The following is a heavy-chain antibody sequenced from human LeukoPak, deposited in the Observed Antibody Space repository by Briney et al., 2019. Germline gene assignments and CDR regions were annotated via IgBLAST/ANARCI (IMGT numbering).Heavy chain of an antibody. Sequence: SVKVSCKASGGTFSSYAISWVRQAPGQGLEWMGGIIPIFGTANYAQKFQGRVTITADKSTSTAYMELSSLRSEDTAVYYCARGLPRVRIAVAGTKVGWFDPWGQGTLVTVSS. D-gene: IGHD6-19*01. CDR1: GGTFSSYA. J-gene: IGHJ5*02. CDR3: ARGLPRVRIAVAGTKVGWFDP. CDR2: IIPIFGTA. V-gene: IGHV1-69*06.